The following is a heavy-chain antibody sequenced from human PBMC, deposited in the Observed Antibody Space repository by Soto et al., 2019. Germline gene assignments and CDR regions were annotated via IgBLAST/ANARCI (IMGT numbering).Heavy chain of an antibody. V-gene: IGHV3-30-3*01. Sequence: QVQLVESGGGVVQPGRSLRLSCPASGFTFISYVMHWVRQAPGKGLEWVAVISFDGSTEYYADSVKGRFTISRDNSKNTVYLQMNSLRSEDTAVYYCARSRHGSGSYTHFYYGLDVWGQGTTVTVSS. D-gene: IGHD3-10*01. CDR1: GFTFISYV. CDR2: ISFDGSTE. CDR3: ARSRHGSGSYTHFYYGLDV. J-gene: IGHJ6*02.